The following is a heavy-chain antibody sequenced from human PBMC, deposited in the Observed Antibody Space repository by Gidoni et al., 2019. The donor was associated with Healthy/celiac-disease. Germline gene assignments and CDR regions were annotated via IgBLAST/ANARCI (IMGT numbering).Heavy chain of an antibody. V-gene: IGHV3-9*01. D-gene: IGHD1-26*01. CDR3: AKRDGGSYYDAFDI. J-gene: IGHJ3*02. CDR1: GFTFDDYA. Sequence: EVQLVESGGGLVQPGRSLRLSCAASGFTFDDYAMHWVRQAPGKGLEWVSGISWNSGSIGYADSVKGRFTISRDNAKNSLYLQMNSLRAEDTALYYCAKRDGGSYYDAFDIWGQGTMVTVSS. CDR2: ISWNSGSI.